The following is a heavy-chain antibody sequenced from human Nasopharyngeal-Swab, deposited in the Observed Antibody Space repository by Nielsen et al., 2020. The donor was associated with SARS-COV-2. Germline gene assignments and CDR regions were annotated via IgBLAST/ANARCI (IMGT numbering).Heavy chain of an antibody. CDR3: AGWEKGDY. CDR2: MNPGSGFK. J-gene: IGHJ4*02. V-gene: IGHV1-8*01. Sequence: VRQMPGKGLEWMGCMNPGSGFKDYAQNFQGRVTMTWNTSISTAYMEISSLRSEDTAVYYCAGWEKGDYWGQGTLVTVSS. D-gene: IGHD1-26*01.